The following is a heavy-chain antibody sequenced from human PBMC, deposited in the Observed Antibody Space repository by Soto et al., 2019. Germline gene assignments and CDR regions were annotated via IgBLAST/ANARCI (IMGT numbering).Heavy chain of an antibody. CDR3: TTHPADIVLVPAALGYYYGMDV. J-gene: IGHJ6*02. D-gene: IGHD2-2*01. CDR2: IKSKIDGGTT. Sequence: GGSLRLSCAASSFTFSNAWMSWVRQAPGKGLEWVGRIKSKIDGGTTDYAAPVKGRFTISRDDSRNTLYLQMNSLKTEDTAVYYCTTHPADIVLVPAALGYYYGMDVWGQGTTVTVS. V-gene: IGHV3-15*07. CDR1: SFTFSNAW.